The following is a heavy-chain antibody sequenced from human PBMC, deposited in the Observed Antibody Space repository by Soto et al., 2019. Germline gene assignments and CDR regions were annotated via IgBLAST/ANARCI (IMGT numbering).Heavy chain of an antibody. CDR1: GYTFTSYD. CDR2: INANNGNT. V-gene: IGHV1-18*01. Sequence: ASVKVSCKASGYTFTSYDINWVRQATGQGLEWMGWINANNGNTDYAQKLQGRVTMTTDTSTSTAYMELRSLRSDDTAVYYCARDQGSTSCYFDYWGQGTLVTVSS. J-gene: IGHJ4*02. D-gene: IGHD2-2*01. CDR3: ARDQGSTSCYFDY.